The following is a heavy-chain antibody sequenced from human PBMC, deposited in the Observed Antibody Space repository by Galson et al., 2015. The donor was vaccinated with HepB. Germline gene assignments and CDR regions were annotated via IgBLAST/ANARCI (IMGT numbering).Heavy chain of an antibody. CDR2: ITNDGAGT. D-gene: IGHD3-9*01. V-gene: IGHV3-64D*08. CDR3: VKEDILSGFLVGSFHV. J-gene: IGHJ3*01. Sequence: SLRLSCAASGFNFNYYAMHWVRQAPRRGLEYISGITNDGAGTNYADFVRGRFTISRDNSRKSLNLQMTSLRPDDTALYYCVKEDILSGFLVGSFHVWGQGTMVTVSS. CDR1: GFNFNYYA.